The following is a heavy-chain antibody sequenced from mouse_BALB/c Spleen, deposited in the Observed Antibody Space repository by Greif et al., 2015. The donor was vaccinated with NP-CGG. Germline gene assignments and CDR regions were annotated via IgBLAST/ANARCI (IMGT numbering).Heavy chain of an antibody. CDR3: ARLSTMITSWFAY. J-gene: IGHJ3*01. CDR1: GYTFTSYW. CDR2: INPSTGYT. V-gene: IGHV1-7*01. Sequence: VQLQQSGAELAKPGASVKMSCKASGYTFTSYWTHWVKQRPGQGLEWIGYINPSTGYTEYNQKFKDKATLTADKSSSTAYMQLSSLTSEDSAVYYCARLSTMITSWFAYRGQGTLVTVSA. D-gene: IGHD2-4*01.